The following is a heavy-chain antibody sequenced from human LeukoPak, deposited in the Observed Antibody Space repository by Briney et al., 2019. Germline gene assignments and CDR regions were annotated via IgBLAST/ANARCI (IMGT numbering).Heavy chain of an antibody. CDR2: ISWNSGSI. CDR3: AKDIAVAGMTFWYFDL. J-gene: IGHJ2*01. V-gene: IGHV3-9*01. CDR1: GLTFSDYY. D-gene: IGHD6-19*01. Sequence: GGSLRLSCAASGLTFSDYYMSWIRQAPGKGLEWVSGISWNSGSIGYADSVKGRFTISRDNAKNSLYLQMNSLRAEDTALYYCAKDIAVAGMTFWYFDLWGRGTLVTVSS.